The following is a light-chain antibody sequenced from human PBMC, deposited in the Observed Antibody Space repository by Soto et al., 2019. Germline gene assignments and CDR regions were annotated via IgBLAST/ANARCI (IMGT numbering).Light chain of an antibody. CDR3: QKYNGAPLFT. J-gene: IGKJ3*01. CDR2: AAS. Sequence: DIQMTQSPSSLSASVGDRVTITCRASQGISNYLAWYQQKPGKVPKLLIYAASTLQSGVPSRFSGSGSGTDFTLTISSLQPEDVATYYRQKYNGAPLFTFGPGTKVDIK. V-gene: IGKV1-27*01. CDR1: QGISNY.